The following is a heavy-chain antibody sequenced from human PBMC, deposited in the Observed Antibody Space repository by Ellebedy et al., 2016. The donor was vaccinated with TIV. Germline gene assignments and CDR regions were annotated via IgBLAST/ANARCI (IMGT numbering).Heavy chain of an antibody. CDR2: INSDGSST. CDR1: GFTFSSYW. V-gene: IGHV3-74*01. CDR3: AKDRSGYLPDDAFDI. J-gene: IGHJ3*02. Sequence: GGSLRLXXAASGFTFSSYWMHWVRQAPGKGLVWVSRINSDGSSTSYADSVKGRFTISRDNAKNTLYLQMNSLRAEDTAVYYCAKDRSGYLPDDAFDIWGQGTMVTVSS. D-gene: IGHD3-22*01.